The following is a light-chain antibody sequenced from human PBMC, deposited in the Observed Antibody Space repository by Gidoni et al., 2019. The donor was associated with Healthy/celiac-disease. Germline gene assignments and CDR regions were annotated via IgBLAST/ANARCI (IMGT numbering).Light chain of an antibody. V-gene: IGKV3-11*01. J-gene: IGKJ2*01. CDR3: RHRCPWPT. CDR1: KSVSSY. Sequence: EIVLTQSPATMSLTPGERAPPSCRASKSVSSYLAWYQQKPGTAPRLLIYDASNSATGIPARFSGCGSGTALTLTIISLEPYAFSVYYCRHRCPWPTFGQXTKLEIK. CDR2: DAS.